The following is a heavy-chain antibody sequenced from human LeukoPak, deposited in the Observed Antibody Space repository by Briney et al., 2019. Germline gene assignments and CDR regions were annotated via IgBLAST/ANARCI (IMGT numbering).Heavy chain of an antibody. V-gene: IGHV3-21*01. Sequence: PGGSLRLSCAASGFTFSSYSMNWVRQAPGKGLEWVSSISSSSSYIYYADSVKGRFTISRDNAKNSLYLQMSSLRAEDTAVYYCARDLGRFAFDIWGQGTMVTVSS. D-gene: IGHD4-17*01. CDR1: GFTFSSYS. CDR2: ISSSSSYI. CDR3: ARDLGRFAFDI. J-gene: IGHJ3*02.